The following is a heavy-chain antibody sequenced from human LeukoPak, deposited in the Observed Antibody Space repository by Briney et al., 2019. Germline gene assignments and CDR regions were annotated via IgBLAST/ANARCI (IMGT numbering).Heavy chain of an antibody. CDR2: INGDGSST. J-gene: IGHJ4*02. CDR1: EVTFSAYW. CDR3: ARDLELTYYDSSGYDY. Sequence: GGSLRLSCAASEVTFSAYWMHWVRQVPGKGLVWVSRINGDGSSTNYADSVKGRFTISRDTAKNTLYLQMNSLRAEDAAVYYCARDLELTYYDSSGYDYWGQGTPVTVSS. D-gene: IGHD3-22*01. V-gene: IGHV3-74*01.